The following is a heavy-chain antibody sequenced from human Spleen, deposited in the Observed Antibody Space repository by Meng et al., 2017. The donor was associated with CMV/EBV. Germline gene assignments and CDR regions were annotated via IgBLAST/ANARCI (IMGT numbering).Heavy chain of an antibody. CDR2: SDSDGTST. V-gene: IGHV3-74*01. D-gene: IGHD2-15*01. CDR1: FSTYW. CDR3: TRGYCSGGTCSSVHSFGDY. J-gene: IGHJ4*02. Sequence: FSTYWMHWVRQAPGKGLVWVSRSDSDGTSTSYADSVTGRFTISRDNAKNTLYLQMNSLRAEDTAVYYCTRGYCSGGTCSSVHSFGDYWGQGTLVTVSS.